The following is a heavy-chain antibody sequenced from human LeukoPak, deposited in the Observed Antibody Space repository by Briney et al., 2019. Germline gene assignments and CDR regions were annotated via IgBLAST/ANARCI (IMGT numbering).Heavy chain of an antibody. CDR2: ISSSGSTI. CDR3: ARDRFLEWLLSPYYYYYMDV. J-gene: IGHJ6*03. CDR1: GFTFSSYE. V-gene: IGHV3-48*03. D-gene: IGHD3-3*01. Sequence: PGGSLRLSCAASGFTFSSYEMNWVRQAPGKGLEWVSYISSSGSTIYYADSVKGRFTISRDNAKNSLYLQMNSLRAEDTAVYYCARDRFLEWLLSPYYYYYMDVWGKGTTVTVSS.